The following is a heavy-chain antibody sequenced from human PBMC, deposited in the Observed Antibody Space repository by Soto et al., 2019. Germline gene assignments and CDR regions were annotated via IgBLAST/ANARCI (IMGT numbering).Heavy chain of an antibody. CDR1: GGSISSGGYY. V-gene: IGHV4-31*03. Sequence: PXETLSLTCTVSGGSISSGGYYWSWIRQHPGKGLEWIGYIYYSGSTYYNPSLKSRVTISVDTSKNQFSLKLSSVTAADTAVYYCARDSNGSGSYFDYWGQGTLVTVSS. D-gene: IGHD3-10*01. J-gene: IGHJ4*02. CDR3: ARDSNGSGSYFDY. CDR2: IYYSGST.